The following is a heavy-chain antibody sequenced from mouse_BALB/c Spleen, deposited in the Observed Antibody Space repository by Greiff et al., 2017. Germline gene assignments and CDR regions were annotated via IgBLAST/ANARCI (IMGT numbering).Heavy chain of an antibody. J-gene: IGHJ3*01. CDR2: INPSTGYT. V-gene: IGHV1-7*01. Sequence: VQVLQSGADLVKPGASVKMSCKASGYTFTSYWMHWVKQRPGQGLEWIGYINPSTGYTEYNQKFKDKATLTADKSSSTAYMQLSSLTSEDSAVYDCARWGNTDWFAYWGQGTLVTVSA. D-gene: IGHD2-1*01. CDR3: ARWGNTDWFAY. CDR1: GYTFTSYW.